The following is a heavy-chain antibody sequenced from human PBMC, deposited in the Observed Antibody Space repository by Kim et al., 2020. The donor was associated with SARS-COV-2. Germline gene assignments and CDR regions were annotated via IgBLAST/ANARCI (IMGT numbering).Heavy chain of an antibody. D-gene: IGHD1-26*01. CDR3: ARDVSGSYQGWYFDL. Sequence: PRINSRATIYVDPSKNQFSLKLSSVTAADTAVYYCARDVSGSYQGWYFDLWGRGTLVTVSS. J-gene: IGHJ2*01. V-gene: IGHV4-59*01.